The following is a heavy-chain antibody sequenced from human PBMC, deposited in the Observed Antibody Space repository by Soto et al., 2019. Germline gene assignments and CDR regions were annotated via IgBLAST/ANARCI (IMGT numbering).Heavy chain of an antibody. CDR2: IIPIFGTA. CDR3: ARDRLATGSFDY. J-gene: IGHJ4*02. D-gene: IGHD4-17*01. V-gene: IGHV1-69*13. Sequence: GASVKVSCKASGGTFSSYAISWVRQAPGQGLEWMGGIIPIFGTANYAQKFQGRVTITADESTSTAYMELSSLRSEDTAVYYCARDRLATGSFDYWGQGTLVTVSS. CDR1: GGTFSSYA.